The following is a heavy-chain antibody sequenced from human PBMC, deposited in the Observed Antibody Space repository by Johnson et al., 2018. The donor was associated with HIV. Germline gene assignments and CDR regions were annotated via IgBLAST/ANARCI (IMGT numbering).Heavy chain of an antibody. V-gene: IGHV3-33*06. Sequence: QVQLVESGGGVVQPGRSLRLSCAASGFTFSSYGMYWVRQAPGKGLEWVAVIWYDGSNKYYADSVKGRFTISRDNSKNTLYLQMKSVRAEDTAVYYCAKDLPYDSRGVDAFDIWGQGTMVTVSS. D-gene: IGHD3-22*01. CDR1: GFTFSSYG. J-gene: IGHJ3*02. CDR2: IWYDGSNK. CDR3: AKDLPYDSRGVDAFDI.